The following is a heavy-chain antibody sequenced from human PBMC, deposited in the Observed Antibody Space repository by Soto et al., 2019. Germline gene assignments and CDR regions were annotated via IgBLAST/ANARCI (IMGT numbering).Heavy chain of an antibody. J-gene: IGHJ4*02. Sequence: QVQLQQWGAGLLKPSETLSLTCAVYGGSFSGYYWSWIRQPPGKGLEWIGEINHSGSTNYNPSLKSRVTISVDTSKNQFSLKLSSVTAADTAVYYCARVSNYYGSGSYNYWGQGTLVTVSS. CDR3: ARVSNYYGSGSYNY. CDR1: GGSFSGYY. V-gene: IGHV4-34*01. D-gene: IGHD3-10*01. CDR2: INHSGST.